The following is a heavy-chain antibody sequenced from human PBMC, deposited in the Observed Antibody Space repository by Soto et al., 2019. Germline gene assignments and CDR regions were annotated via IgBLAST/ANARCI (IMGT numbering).Heavy chain of an antibody. D-gene: IGHD3-10*01. J-gene: IGHJ3*02. CDR2: ISYDGSSK. CDR3: ALYGSGSPNAFDI. CDR1: GFTFSSYA. V-gene: IGHV3-30-3*01. Sequence: PGGSLRLSCAASGFTFSSYAMHWVRQAPGKGLEWVAVISYDGSSKYYADSVKGRFTISRDNSKNTLYLQMNSLRAEDTAVYYCALYGSGSPNAFDIWGQGTMVTVSS.